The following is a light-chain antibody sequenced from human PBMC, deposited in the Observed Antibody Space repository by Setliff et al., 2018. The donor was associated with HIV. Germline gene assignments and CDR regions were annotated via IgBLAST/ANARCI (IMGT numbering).Light chain of an antibody. Sequence: ALAQPASVSGSPGQSITISCTGTSSDVGGYNYVSWYQQHPGKAPKLMIYEVSNRPSGVSNRFSGSKSGNTASLTISGLQAEDEADYYCSSYAVTNTLPFGTGTKVTVL. V-gene: IGLV2-14*01. CDR3: SSYAVTNTLP. CDR2: EVS. CDR1: SSDVGGYNY. J-gene: IGLJ1*01.